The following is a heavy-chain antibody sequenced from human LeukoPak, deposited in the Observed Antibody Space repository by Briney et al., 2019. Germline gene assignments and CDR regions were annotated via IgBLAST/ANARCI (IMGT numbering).Heavy chain of an antibody. Sequence: KPSGTLSLTCTVSGGSISSYYWSWIRQPPGKGLEWIGYMYYSVSTNYHPSLKSRVTISVDTSRNQFSLKLSSVTAADTAVYYCARWYSSGWAFDYWGQGTLVTVSS. V-gene: IGHV4-59*08. J-gene: IGHJ4*02. CDR1: GGSISSYY. CDR3: ARWYSSGWAFDY. D-gene: IGHD6-19*01. CDR2: MYYSVST.